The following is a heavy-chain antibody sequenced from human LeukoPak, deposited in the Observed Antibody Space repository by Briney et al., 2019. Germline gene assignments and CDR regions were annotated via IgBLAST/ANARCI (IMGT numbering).Heavy chain of an antibody. J-gene: IGHJ5*02. Sequence: ASVKVSCKASGYTFTGYYMHWVRQAPGKGLEWMGGFDPEDGETIYAQKFQGRVTMTEDTSTDTAYMELSSLRSEDTAVYYCATSGAARPQYNWFDPWGQGTLVTVSS. CDR1: GYTFTGYY. V-gene: IGHV1-24*01. CDR2: FDPEDGET. D-gene: IGHD6-6*01. CDR3: ATSGAARPQYNWFDP.